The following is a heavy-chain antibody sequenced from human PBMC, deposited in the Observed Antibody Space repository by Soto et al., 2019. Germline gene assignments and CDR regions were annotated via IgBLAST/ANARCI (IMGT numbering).Heavy chain of an antibody. V-gene: IGHV2-5*01. CDR1: GFSLSTSGVG. Sequence: QITLKESGPTLVKPTQTLTLTCTFSGFSLSTSGVGVGWIRQPPGKALEWLALIYWNDDKRYNPSLKSRLTITKDTSKNQVVLTMTNMDPVDTATYYCAHRLAGRNYVDYWGQGTLVTVSS. CDR3: AHRLAGRNYVDY. J-gene: IGHJ4*02. CDR2: IYWNDDK.